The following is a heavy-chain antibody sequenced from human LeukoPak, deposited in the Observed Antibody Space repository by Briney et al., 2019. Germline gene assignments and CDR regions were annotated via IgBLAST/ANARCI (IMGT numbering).Heavy chain of an antibody. CDR2: IYSDVRT. CDR1: GFAVSTTY. J-gene: IGHJ4*02. Sequence: GGTLRPSCAASGFAVSTTYKSWVRRAPGKGLQWVSIIYSDVRTTHADSVKGRFTISRDNSKSTRSLQLNSLRAEDTAVYFCARGGNYFDTSGFYYDFWGQGTLVTVSS. CDR3: ARGGNYFDTSGFYYDF. D-gene: IGHD3-22*01. V-gene: IGHV3-66*01.